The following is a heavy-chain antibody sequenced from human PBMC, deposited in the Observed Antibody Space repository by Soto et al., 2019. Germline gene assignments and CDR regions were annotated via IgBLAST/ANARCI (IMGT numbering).Heavy chain of an antibody. CDR1: GGSISSYY. J-gene: IGHJ4*02. CDR3: ARGYDTALAPIF. D-gene: IGHD5-18*01. Sequence: ETLSLTCTVSGGSISSYYWSWIRQPPGKGLEWIGEINHLTTTNYNPSLKSRVIISLDTPKNQFSLKLSSVTAADTAVYYCARGYDTALAPIFWGQGILVTVSS. V-gene: IGHV4-34*01. CDR2: INHLTTT.